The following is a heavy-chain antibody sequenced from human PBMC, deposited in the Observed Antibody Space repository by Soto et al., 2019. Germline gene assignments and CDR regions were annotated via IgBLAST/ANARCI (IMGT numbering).Heavy chain of an antibody. CDR1: GGSISSYY. D-gene: IGHD3-3*01. CDR2: IYYSGST. J-gene: IGHJ4*02. V-gene: IGHV4-59*08. Sequence: SETLSLTCTVSGGSISSYYWSWIRQPPGKGLEWIGYIYYSGSTNYNPSLKSRVTISVDTSKNQFSLKLSSVTAADTAVYYCARQFTIFGHTDNWGQGTLVTVSS. CDR3: ARQFTIFGHTDN.